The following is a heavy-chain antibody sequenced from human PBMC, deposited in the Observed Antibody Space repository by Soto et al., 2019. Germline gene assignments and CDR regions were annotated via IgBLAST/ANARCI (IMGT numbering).Heavy chain of an antibody. J-gene: IGHJ4*01. CDR2: IYYSGST. V-gene: IGHV4-59*01. CDR1: GENIKSYY. Sequence: SEALSLTCTVSGENIKSYYWSWIRQNPGKGLEWIGYIYYSGSTNYNPSLKSRVTISADTSRSQFSLKLTSVTAADTAVYYCARGRGFCSSTSCRGYFDYWGQGTLVTVSS. D-gene: IGHD2-2*01. CDR3: ARGRGFCSSTSCRGYFDY.